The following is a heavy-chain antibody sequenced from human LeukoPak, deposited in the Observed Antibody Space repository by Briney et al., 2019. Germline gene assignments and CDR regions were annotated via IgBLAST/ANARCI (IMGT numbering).Heavy chain of an antibody. Sequence: SETLSLTCTVSGGSISGNYWTWTRQPPGKGLEWIGQIHYTGKADYNPSLRSRITISVDTSKKQMFLKVSSVTAADTAVYYCARFGPYYDMDVWGQGTTVTVSS. CDR2: IHYTGKA. CDR1: GGSISGNY. D-gene: IGHD3/OR15-3a*01. V-gene: IGHV4-59*01. J-gene: IGHJ6*02. CDR3: ARFGPYYDMDV.